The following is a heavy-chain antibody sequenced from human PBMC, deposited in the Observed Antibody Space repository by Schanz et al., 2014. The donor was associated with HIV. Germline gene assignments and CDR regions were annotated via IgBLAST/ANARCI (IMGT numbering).Heavy chain of an antibody. Sequence: VQLVESGGAVVRPGGSLRLSCAASGFAFSDAYMNWFRQAPGQRLEWLAQIDGRAGRIVHYAESVKGRVTISRDNAKNSLYLHMSSLRAEDTAVYYCAREDCSGGSCFSNYYYYAMDVWGQGTTVTVSS. CDR2: IDGRAGRIV. CDR3: AREDCSGGSCFSNYYYYAMDV. CDR1: GFAFSDAY. V-gene: IGHV3-11*04. J-gene: IGHJ6*02. D-gene: IGHD2-15*01.